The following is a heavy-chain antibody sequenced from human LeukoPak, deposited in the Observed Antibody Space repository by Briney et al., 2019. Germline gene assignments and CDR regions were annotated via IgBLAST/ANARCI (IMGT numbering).Heavy chain of an antibody. CDR3: ATWAGTATGFSGPFDY. CDR2: ISSGSTAM. J-gene: IGHJ4*02. Sequence: GGSLRLSCAASGFTFSSYWMHWVRQAPGKGLEWISYISSGSTAMYYADSVKGRFTISRDNARNSLYLQMNSLRGDDTAVYYCATWAGTATGFSGPFDYWSQGTPVTVSS. D-gene: IGHD6-13*01. V-gene: IGHV3-48*01. CDR1: GFTFSSYW.